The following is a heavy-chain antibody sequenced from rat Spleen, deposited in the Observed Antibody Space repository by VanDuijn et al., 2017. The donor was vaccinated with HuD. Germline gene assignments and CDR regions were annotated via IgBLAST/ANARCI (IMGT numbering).Heavy chain of an antibody. CDR3: ARGAYGGYYFDY. V-gene: IGHV5S13*01. Sequence: EVQLVESGGGLVQPGRSLKLSCAASGFTFSNYGMAWVRQAPTKGLEWVASISTGGGNTYYRDSVKGRFTISRDNGKSTLYLQRDSLRSEDTATYYCARGAYGGYYFDYWGQGVMVTVSS. D-gene: IGHD1-11*01. CDR1: GFTFSNYG. CDR2: ISTGGGNT. J-gene: IGHJ2*01.